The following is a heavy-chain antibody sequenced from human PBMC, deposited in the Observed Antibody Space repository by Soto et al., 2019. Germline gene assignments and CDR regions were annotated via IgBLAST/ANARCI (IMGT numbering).Heavy chain of an antibody. V-gene: IGHV1-8*01. CDR1: GYTFTSYD. J-gene: IGHJ5*02. Sequence: ASVKVSCKASGYTFTSYDINWVRQATGQGLEWMGWMNPNSGNTGYAQKFQGRVTMTRNTSISTAYMELSSLRSEDTAVYYCARGPGRYCSSTSCPLPFDPWGQGTLVTVSS. CDR2: MNPNSGNT. CDR3: ARGPGRYCSSTSCPLPFDP. D-gene: IGHD2-2*01.